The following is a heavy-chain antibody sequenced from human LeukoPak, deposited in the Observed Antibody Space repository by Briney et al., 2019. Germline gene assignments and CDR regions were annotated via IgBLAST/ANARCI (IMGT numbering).Heavy chain of an antibody. CDR3: AKAKGSPYYFDY. D-gene: IGHD1-26*01. V-gene: IGHV1-2*02. Sequence: ASVKVSCKASGYPLTAYYMHWVRQAPGQGLEWMGWINPNSGVTEYAQKFQGRVTMTRDTSISTAYMELSRLRADDTAVCYCAKAKGSPYYFDYWGKGTLVTVSS. CDR1: GYPLTAYY. J-gene: IGHJ4*02. CDR2: INPNSGVT.